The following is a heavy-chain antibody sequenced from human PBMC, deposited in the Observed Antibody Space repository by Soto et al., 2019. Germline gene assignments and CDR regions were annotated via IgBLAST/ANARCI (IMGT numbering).Heavy chain of an antibody. V-gene: IGHV3-30-3*01. CDR2: ISYDGSNK. D-gene: IGHD5-18*01. CDR3: ARDELGTRRGYSYGMFDY. CDR1: GFTFSSYA. J-gene: IGHJ4*02. Sequence: GGSLRLSCAASGFTFSSYAMHWVRQAPGKGLEWVAVISYDGSNKYYADSVKGRFTISRDNSKNTLYLQMNILMAEDTAVYYCARDELGTRRGYSYGMFDYWGQGTLVTVSS.